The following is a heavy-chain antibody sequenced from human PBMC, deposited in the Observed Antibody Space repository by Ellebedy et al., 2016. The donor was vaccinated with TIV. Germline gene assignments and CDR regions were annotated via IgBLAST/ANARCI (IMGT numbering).Heavy chain of an antibody. CDR3: AKEAYDILTGSQMYGIDV. D-gene: IGHD3-9*01. Sequence: GESLKISCGASGLTFSSFGMHWVRQAPGKGLEWLAFISYDANNKDYADSVKGRLTISRDNSMNTLYLQMNSLSVEDTAVYYCAKEAYDILTGSQMYGIDVWGQGTTVTVSS. V-gene: IGHV3-30*18. CDR1: GLTFSSFG. CDR2: ISYDANNK. J-gene: IGHJ6*02.